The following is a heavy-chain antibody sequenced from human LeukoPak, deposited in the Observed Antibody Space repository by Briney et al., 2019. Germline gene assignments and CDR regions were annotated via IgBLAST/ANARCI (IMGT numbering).Heavy chain of an antibody. D-gene: IGHD5-18*01. CDR2: IRSKANSYAT. J-gene: IGHJ4*02. CDR1: GFTFSGSA. CDR3: TRRVDIAMVEGIDFDY. Sequence: GGSLRLSCAASGFTFSGSAMHWVRQASGKGLEWVGRIRSKANSYATAYAASVKGGFTISRDDSKNTAYLQMNSLKTEDTAVYYCTRRVDIAMVEGIDFDYWGQGTLVTVSS. V-gene: IGHV3-73*01.